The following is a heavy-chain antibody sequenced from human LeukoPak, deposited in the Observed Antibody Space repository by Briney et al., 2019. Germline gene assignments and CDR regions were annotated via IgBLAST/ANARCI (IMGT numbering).Heavy chain of an antibody. CDR3: ASRLRGYSYGPFDY. V-gene: IGHV4-34*01. CDR1: GGSFSGYY. J-gene: IGHJ4*02. Sequence: PSETLSLTCAVYGGSFSGYYWSWIRQPPGKGLEWIGEINHSGSTNYNPSLKSRVTISVDTSKNQFSLKLSSVTAADTAVYYCASRLRGYSYGPFDYWGQGTLVTVSS. D-gene: IGHD5-18*01. CDR2: INHSGST.